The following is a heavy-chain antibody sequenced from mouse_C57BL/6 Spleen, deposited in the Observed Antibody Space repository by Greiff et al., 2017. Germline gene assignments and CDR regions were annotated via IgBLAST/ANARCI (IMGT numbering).Heavy chain of an antibody. CDR2: IDPSDSYP. CDR1: VYTFTSYW. J-gene: IGHJ3*01. CDR3: ARPIYYDYAWFAY. D-gene: IGHD2-4*01. Sequence: QVQLQQSGAELVKPGASVKLSCKASVYTFTSYWMQWVKQRPGQGLEWIGEIDPSDSYPNYNQKFKGKATLTVDTSSSTAYMQLSSLTSEDSAVYYCARPIYYDYAWFAYWGQGTLVTVSA. V-gene: IGHV1-50*01.